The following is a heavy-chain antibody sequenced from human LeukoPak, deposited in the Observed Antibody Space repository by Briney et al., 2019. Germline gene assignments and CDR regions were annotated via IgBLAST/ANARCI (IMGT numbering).Heavy chain of an antibody. Sequence: ASVKVSCKASGYTFTGYYMHWVRQAPGQGLEWMGWINPNSGGTNYAQKFQGRVTMTRDTSISTAYMELSRLRSDDTAVYYCARIERTTGTPSSDFDLWGRGTLVTVSS. D-gene: IGHD1-1*01. V-gene: IGHV1-2*02. CDR1: GYTFTGYY. CDR2: INPNSGGT. CDR3: ARIERTTGTPSSDFDL. J-gene: IGHJ2*01.